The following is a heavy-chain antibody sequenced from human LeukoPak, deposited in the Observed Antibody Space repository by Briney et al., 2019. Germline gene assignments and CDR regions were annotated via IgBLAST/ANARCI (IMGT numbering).Heavy chain of an antibody. D-gene: IGHD3-10*01. V-gene: IGHV4-34*12. CDR1: GGSFSGYY. CDR3: ARDGLGYYYMDV. CDR2: IIHRGST. J-gene: IGHJ6*03. Sequence: PSETLSLTCAVYGGSFSGYYWSWIRQPPGKGLEWIGEIIHRGSTNYNPSLKSRLTISVDTSKNQFSLKLSSVTAADTAVYYCARDGLGYYYMDVWGKGTTVTVSS.